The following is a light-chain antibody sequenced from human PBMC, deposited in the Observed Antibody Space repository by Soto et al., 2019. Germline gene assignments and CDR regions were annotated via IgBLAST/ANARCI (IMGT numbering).Light chain of an antibody. Sequence: EIMLTQSPATLSLYPGERATLSCRASQSVGSSLTWFQQRPGQPPRVLIYNASKRATGIPARFSGSGSGTDFTLTITSLEPEDFVLYYCHQHSDWYTFGQGTKLEIK. V-gene: IGKV3-11*01. CDR1: QSVGSS. J-gene: IGKJ2*01. CDR2: NAS. CDR3: HQHSDWYT.